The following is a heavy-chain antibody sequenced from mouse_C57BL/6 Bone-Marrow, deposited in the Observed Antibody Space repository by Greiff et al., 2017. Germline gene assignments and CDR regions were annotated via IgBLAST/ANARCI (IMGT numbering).Heavy chain of an antibody. J-gene: IGHJ2*01. CDR3: TREDYYGSSYLDY. V-gene: IGHV1-69*01. Sequence: QVQLQQPGAELVMPGASVKLSCKASGYTFTSYWMHWVKQRPGQGLEWIGEIDPSDRYTNYNQKFKGKSTLTVDKSSSTAYMQLSSLTSEDSAVYYGTREDYYGSSYLDYWGQGTTLTVSS. CDR1: GYTFTSYW. CDR2: IDPSDRYT. D-gene: IGHD1-1*01.